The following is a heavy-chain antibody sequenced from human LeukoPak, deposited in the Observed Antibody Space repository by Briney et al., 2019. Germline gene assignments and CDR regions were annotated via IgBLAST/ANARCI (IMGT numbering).Heavy chain of an antibody. CDR1: GGSISSSNW. D-gene: IGHD5-12*01. CDR3: ARGGYSGYDYGAFDI. CDR2: IYHSGST. V-gene: IGHV4-4*02. Sequence: SGTLSLTCAVSGGSISSSNWWSWVRQPPGKGLEWIGEIYHSGSTYYNPSLKSRVTISVDRSKNQFSLKLSSVTAADTAVYYCARGGYSGYDYGAFDIWGQGTMVTVSS. J-gene: IGHJ3*02.